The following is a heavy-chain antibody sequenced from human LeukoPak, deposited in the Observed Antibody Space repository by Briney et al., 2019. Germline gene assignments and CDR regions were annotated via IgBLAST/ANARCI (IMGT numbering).Heavy chain of an antibody. V-gene: IGHV3-23*01. J-gene: IGHJ4*02. D-gene: IGHD1-26*01. CDR2: ISGSGGST. CDR1: GFTFSGYA. CDR3: ATSSGSYNPTFDY. Sequence: PGGSLRLSCAVSGFTFSGYAMSWVRQAPGKGLEWVSAISGSGGSTYYADSVKGRFTISRDNSKNTLYLQMNSLRAEDTAVYYCATSSGSYNPTFDYWGQGTLVTVSS.